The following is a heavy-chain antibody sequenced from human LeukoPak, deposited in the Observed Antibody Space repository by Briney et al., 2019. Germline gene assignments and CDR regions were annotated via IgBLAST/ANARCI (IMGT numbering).Heavy chain of an antibody. CDR2: INSEGSIT. D-gene: IGHD1-1*01. V-gene: IGHV3-74*01. CDR3: ARDFNWNPPDS. CDR1: GFTFSSHW. J-gene: IGHJ4*02. Sequence: GGSLRLSCAASGFTFSSHWMHWVRQAPGKGLVWVSRINSEGSITTYADSAQGRFTISRDNATNTLYLQMNSLRVEDTAVYYCARDFNWNPPDSWGQGTLVTVSS.